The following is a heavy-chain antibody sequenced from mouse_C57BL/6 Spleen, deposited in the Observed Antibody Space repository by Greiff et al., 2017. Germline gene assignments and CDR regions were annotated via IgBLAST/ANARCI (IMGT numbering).Heavy chain of an antibody. Sequence: EVKLVESGAELVKPGASVKLSCTASGFNIKDYYMHWVKQRTEQGLAWIGRIDPEDGETKYAPKFQGKATITADTSSNTAYLQLSSLTSEDTAVYYCARGYYGSSYVGYYAMDYWGQGTSVTVSS. D-gene: IGHD1-1*01. V-gene: IGHV14-2*01. CDR1: GFNIKDYY. J-gene: IGHJ4*01. CDR3: ARGYYGSSYVGYYAMDY. CDR2: IDPEDGET.